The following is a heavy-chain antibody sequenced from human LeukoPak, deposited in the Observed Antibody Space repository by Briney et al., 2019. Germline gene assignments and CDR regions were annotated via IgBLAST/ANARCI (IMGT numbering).Heavy chain of an antibody. D-gene: IGHD3-10*01. CDR2: MSGSGGST. J-gene: IGHJ4*02. V-gene: IGHV3-23*01. Sequence: EAGGSLRLSCAASGFTFSNYGMSWVRHAPGKGLEWVSGMSGSGGSTYYADSVKGRFTFSRDNSKNTLYLQMNSLRAEDTAVYYCAKRGVLWGQGTLVTVSS. CDR1: GFTFSNYG. CDR3: AKRGVL.